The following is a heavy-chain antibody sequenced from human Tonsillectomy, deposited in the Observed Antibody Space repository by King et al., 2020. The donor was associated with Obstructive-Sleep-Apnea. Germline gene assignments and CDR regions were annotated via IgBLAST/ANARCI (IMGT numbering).Heavy chain of an antibody. D-gene: IGHD6-13*01. V-gene: IGHV4-39*01. CDR3: ARHPISPAGTDRAFDI. CDR2: IYYSGGT. Sequence: LQLQESGPGLVKPSETLSLTCIVSGGSISSSSFYWGWIRQPPGKGLEWIGNIYYSGGTYYKSSLKSRVTKSVDTSKNQFSLRLTSLTAADTAVYYCARHPISPAGTDRAFDIWGQGTMVIVSS. J-gene: IGHJ3*02. CDR1: GGSISSSSFY.